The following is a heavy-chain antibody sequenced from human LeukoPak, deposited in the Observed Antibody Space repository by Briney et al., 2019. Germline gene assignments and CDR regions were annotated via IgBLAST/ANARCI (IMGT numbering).Heavy chain of an antibody. J-gene: IGHJ4*02. D-gene: IGHD4-17*01. CDR1: GFTFRNYA. CDR3: ARENYGDYYFDY. CDR2: ISYDGSHK. Sequence: GGSLRLSCAASGFTFRNYAMHWVRQAPGKGLEWVAVISYDGSHKYYADSVRGRFTISRDNSKNTLYLQMNSLTAEDTAVYYCARENYGDYYFDYWGQGTLVTVSS. V-gene: IGHV3-30-3*01.